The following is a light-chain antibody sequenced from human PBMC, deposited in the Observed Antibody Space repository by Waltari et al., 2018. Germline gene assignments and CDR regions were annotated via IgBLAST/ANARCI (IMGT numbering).Light chain of an antibody. CDR1: QSIRSW. CDR3: QQYKSPPWT. CDR2: KAS. Sequence: DIQMTQSPSTLSAPVGDRVTITCRASQSIRSWLAWYQQKPGKAPKLLISKASTLESGVPSRFSGSGSGTELTLTISSLQPDDFATYHCQQYKSPPWTFGQGTKVEIK. J-gene: IGKJ1*01. V-gene: IGKV1-5*03.